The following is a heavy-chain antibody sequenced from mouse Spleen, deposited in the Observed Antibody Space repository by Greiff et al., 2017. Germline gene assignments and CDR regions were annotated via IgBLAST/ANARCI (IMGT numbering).Heavy chain of an antibody. V-gene: IGHV14-2*01. J-gene: IGHJ2*01. CDR2: IDPEDGET. CDR3: VSSYYYGSSLYYFDY. D-gene: IGHD1-1*01. Sequence: EVKLMESGAELVKPGASVKLSCTASGFNIKDYYMHWVKQRTEQGLEWIGRIDPEDGETKYAPKFQGKATITADTSSNTAYLQLSSLTSEDTAVYYCVSSYYYGSSLYYFDYWGQGTTLTVSS. CDR1: GFNIKDYY.